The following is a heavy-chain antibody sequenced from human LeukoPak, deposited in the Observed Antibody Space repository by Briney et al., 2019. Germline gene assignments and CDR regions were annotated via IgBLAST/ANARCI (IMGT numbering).Heavy chain of an antibody. Sequence: PGGSLRLSCVASGFTLRSYVMNWVRQTPGKGLEWVSSISGSGDSTFYADSVKGRFSISRDNSKNTLYLQMNSLRAEDTAVYYCAKSGYYYDSSGYYNYWGQGTLVTVSS. CDR1: GFTLRSYV. D-gene: IGHD3-22*01. J-gene: IGHJ4*02. CDR2: ISGSGDST. V-gene: IGHV3-23*01. CDR3: AKSGYYYDSSGYYNY.